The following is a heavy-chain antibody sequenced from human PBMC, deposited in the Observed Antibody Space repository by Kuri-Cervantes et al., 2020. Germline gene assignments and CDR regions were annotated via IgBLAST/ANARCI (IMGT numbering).Heavy chain of an antibody. CDR1: GGSISSSSYY. J-gene: IGHJ5*02. V-gene: IGHV4-39*07. CDR2: MYYSGRT. Sequence: SETLSLTCTVSGGSISSSSYYWGWIRQAPGKGLEWIGSMYYSGRTYYNPSLKSLVTISVDTPKNQFSLKLSSVTAADTAVYYCARTYGSGSYNWFDPWGQGTLVTVSS. CDR3: ARTYGSGSYNWFDP. D-gene: IGHD3-10*01.